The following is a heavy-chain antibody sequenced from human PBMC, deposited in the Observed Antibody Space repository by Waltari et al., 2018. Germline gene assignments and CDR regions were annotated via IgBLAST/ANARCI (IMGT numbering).Heavy chain of an antibody. CDR3: ARSPGYCSSTSCYWGHPFDY. Sequence: QVQLQESGPGLVKPSETLSLTCAVSGYSLISGYYWGWIRQPPGNGLEWIGSIYHSGSTYYNPSLKSRVTISVDTSKNQFSLKLSSVTAADTAVYYCARSPGYCSSTSCYWGHPFDYWGQGTLVTVSS. D-gene: IGHD2-2*01. V-gene: IGHV4-38-2*01. J-gene: IGHJ4*02. CDR2: IYHSGST. CDR1: GYSLISGYY.